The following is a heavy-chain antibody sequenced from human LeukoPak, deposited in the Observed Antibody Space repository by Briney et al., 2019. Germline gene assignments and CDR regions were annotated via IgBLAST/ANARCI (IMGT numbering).Heavy chain of an antibody. J-gene: IGHJ4*02. CDR1: NYTFSDYD. Sequence: ASVKVSCKASNYTFSDYDVTWVRQAPGQGLEWMGWVSKYTGNADYAPKFQGRVSMTTDTSTRTAYMELRSLRPDDTAVYFCARDSYSYGYSDYWGQGTLVTVSS. CDR3: ARDSYSYGYSDY. D-gene: IGHD5-18*01. CDR2: VSKYTGNA. V-gene: IGHV1-18*01.